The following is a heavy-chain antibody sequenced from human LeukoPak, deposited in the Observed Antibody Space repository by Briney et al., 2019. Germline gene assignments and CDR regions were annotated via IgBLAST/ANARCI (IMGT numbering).Heavy chain of an antibody. CDR3: ARENWNFDC. D-gene: IGHD1-1*01. Sequence: GGSLRLSCAASGFAVSDNYMSWVRQAPGKGLEWVSVIYSGGSTYYADSVKGRFTISRDNAKNTVSLQMHSLRAEDTAVYYCARENWNFDCWGQGTLVTVSS. CDR2: IYSGGST. J-gene: IGHJ4*02. CDR1: GFAVSDNY. V-gene: IGHV3-53*01.